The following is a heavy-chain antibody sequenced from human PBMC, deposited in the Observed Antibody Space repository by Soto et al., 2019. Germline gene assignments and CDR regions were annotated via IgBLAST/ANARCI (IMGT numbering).Heavy chain of an antibody. CDR2: IYYSGST. CDR3: ARASRSWYGDYAY. D-gene: IGHD4-17*01. CDR1: GGSISRFGYY. V-gene: IGHV4-31*03. Sequence: QVQLQESGPGLVKPSQTLSLTCTVSGGSISRFGYYWSWLRPHPGKGLEWIGYIYYSGSTYYNPSLKSRVTISVDTSKNQFSLKLSSGTAADTAVYYCARASRSWYGDYAYWGQGTLVTVSS. J-gene: IGHJ4*02.